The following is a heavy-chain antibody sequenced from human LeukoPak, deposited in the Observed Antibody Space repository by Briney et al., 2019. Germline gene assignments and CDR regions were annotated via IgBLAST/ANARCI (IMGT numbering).Heavy chain of an antibody. CDR3: ARLSDLTQFDY. CDR1: GYSISSGYY. CDR2: IYHSGST. V-gene: IGHV4-38-2*01. J-gene: IGHJ4*02. Sequence: PSETLSLTCAVSGYSISSGYYWGWIRQPPGKGLEWIGSIYHSGSTYYNPSLKSRVTISADTSKNQFSLKLSSVTAADTAVYYCARLSDLTQFDYWGQGTLVTVSS. D-gene: IGHD2/OR15-2a*01.